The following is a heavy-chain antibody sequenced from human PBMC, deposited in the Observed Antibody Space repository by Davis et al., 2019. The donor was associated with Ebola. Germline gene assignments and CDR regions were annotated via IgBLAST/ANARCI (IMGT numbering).Heavy chain of an antibody. J-gene: IGHJ3*02. D-gene: IGHD5-12*01. V-gene: IGHV1-18*04. CDR3: ARAPDIVATIGDDAFDI. Sequence: ASVKVSCKASGYTFTSYGISWVRQAPGQGLEWMGWISAYNGNTNYAQKLQGRVTMTTDTSTSTAYMELRSLRSDDTAVYYCARAPDIVATIGDDAFDIWGQGTMVTVSS. CDR2: ISAYNGNT. CDR1: GYTFTSYG.